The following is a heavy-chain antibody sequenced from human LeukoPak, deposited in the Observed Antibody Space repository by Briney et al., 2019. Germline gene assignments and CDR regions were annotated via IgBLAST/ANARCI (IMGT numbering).Heavy chain of an antibody. CDR2: FYHSGIT. J-gene: IGHJ4*02. CDR3: ARREDCSGVSCSKYFDY. Sequence: SQTLSLTCTVSGDSISSAYYWGWIRQPPGKGLEWIAGFYHSGITYYNPSLKSRVTISVDTSKNQFSLKLSSVTAADTAMYYCARREDCSGVSCSKYFDYWGQGILVTVSS. D-gene: IGHD2-15*01. V-gene: IGHV4-38-2*02. CDR1: GDSISSAYY.